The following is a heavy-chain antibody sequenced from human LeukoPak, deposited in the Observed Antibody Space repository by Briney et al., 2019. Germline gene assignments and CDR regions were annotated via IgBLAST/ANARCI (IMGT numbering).Heavy chain of an antibody. V-gene: IGHV3-48*01. J-gene: IGHJ4*02. CDR1: GFTFSSYS. Sequence: GGSLRLSCAASGFTFSSYSMNWVRQAPGKGLEWVSYISSSSSTIYYADSVKGRFTISRDNAKNSLYLQMNSLRAEDTAVYYCARGGGVVVPAVSPFDYWGQGTLVTVSS. D-gene: IGHD2-2*01. CDR2: ISSSSSTI. CDR3: ARGGGVVVPAVSPFDY.